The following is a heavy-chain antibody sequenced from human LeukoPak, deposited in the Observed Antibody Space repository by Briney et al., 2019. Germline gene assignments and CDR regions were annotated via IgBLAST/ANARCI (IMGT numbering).Heavy chain of an antibody. CDR1: GGSFSGYY. V-gene: IGHV4-34*01. D-gene: IGHD1-26*01. CDR3: ASAEWELLPLEH. Sequence: KPSETLSLTCAVYGGSFSGYYWSWIRQPPGKGLEWIGEINHSGSTNYNPSLKSRVTISVDTSKNQFSLKLSSVTAADTAVYYCASAEWELLPLEHWGQGTLVTVSS. J-gene: IGHJ1*01. CDR2: INHSGST.